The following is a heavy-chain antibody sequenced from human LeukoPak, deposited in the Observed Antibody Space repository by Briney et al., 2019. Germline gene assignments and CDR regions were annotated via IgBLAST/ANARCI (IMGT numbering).Heavy chain of an antibody. CDR1: GGSISRGGPS. CDR2: IFNSGNT. CDR3: ARSENSGSYHYYGMDV. V-gene: IGHV4-31*03. Sequence: PSETLSLTCTVSGGSISRGGPSWTWIRQHPGKGLEWIGVIFNSGNTYYSPSLKSRVTISVDTSKNQFSLRLNSVTAADTAVYFCARSENSGSYHYYGMDVWGQGTTVTVSS. D-gene: IGHD1-26*01. J-gene: IGHJ6*02.